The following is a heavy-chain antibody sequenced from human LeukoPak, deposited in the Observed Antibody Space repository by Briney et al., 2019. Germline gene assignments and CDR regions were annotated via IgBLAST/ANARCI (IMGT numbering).Heavy chain of an antibody. D-gene: IGHD3-22*01. J-gene: IGHJ6*02. V-gene: IGHV1-2*02. Sequence: GASVKVSCKASGYTFTGYYMHWVRQAPGQGLEWMGWINPNSGGTNYAQKFQGRVTMTRNTSISTAYMELSSLRSEDTAVYYCAMGTQNSTYYYDSSGYYEPPHLYYYYGMDVWGQGTTVTVSS. CDR3: AMGTQNSTYYYDSSGYYEPPHLYYYYGMDV. CDR2: INPNSGGT. CDR1: GYTFTGYY.